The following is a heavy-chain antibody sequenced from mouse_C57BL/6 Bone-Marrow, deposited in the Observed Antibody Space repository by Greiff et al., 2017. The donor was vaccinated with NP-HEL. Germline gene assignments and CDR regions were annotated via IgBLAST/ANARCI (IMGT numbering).Heavy chain of an antibody. CDR3: ASDPLDGDYGDY. J-gene: IGHJ2*01. V-gene: IGHV3-6*01. D-gene: IGHD2-13*01. Sequence: EVKLMESGPGLVKPSQSLSLTCSVTGYSITSGYYWNWIRQFPGKKLEWMGYISYDGSNNYNPSLKNRISITRDTTKNQFFLKLNSVTTEDTATYYCASDPLDGDYGDYWGQGTTLTVSS. CDR1: GYSITSGYY. CDR2: ISYDGSN.